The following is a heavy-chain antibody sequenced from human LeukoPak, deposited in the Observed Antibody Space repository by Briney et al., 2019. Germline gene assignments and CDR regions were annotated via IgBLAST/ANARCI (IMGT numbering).Heavy chain of an antibody. D-gene: IGHD3-3*01. Sequence: GESLKISCKGSGYSFTSYWIGWVRQMPGKGLEWMGIIYPSDSDTRYSPSLQGQVTISADKSISTAYLQWSSLKASDTAMYYCARSLYYDFWSALLGAFDIWGQGTMVTVSS. V-gene: IGHV5-51*01. CDR3: ARSLYYDFWSALLGAFDI. CDR1: GYSFTSYW. J-gene: IGHJ3*02. CDR2: IYPSDSDT.